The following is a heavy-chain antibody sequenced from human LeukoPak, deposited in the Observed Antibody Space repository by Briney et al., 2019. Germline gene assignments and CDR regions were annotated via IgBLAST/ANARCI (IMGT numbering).Heavy chain of an antibody. V-gene: IGHV3-23*01. J-gene: IGHJ4*02. CDR2: ITDSGDST. CDR3: AKDARRTSGWYYFDS. CDR1: GFSFSNYA. D-gene: IGHD6-19*01. Sequence: GGSLRLSCAASGFSFSNYAMSWVRQAPGKGLEWVSGITDSGDSTYFADSVKGRFTISRDNSKNTVYLQMNSLRAEDTAVYCCAKDARRTSGWYYFDSWGQGTLVTVSS.